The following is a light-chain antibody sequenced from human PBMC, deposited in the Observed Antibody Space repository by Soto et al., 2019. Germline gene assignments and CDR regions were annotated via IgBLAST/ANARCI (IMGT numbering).Light chain of an antibody. Sequence: EMVLTQSPGTLSLSPGERATLSCRASQSVTSSYLTWYQQKPGQAPRLLIYGASSRATGIPDRFSGSGSGTDFTFTISRLEPDALAVYYCQPYGSSPPWTFGQGTKVDIK. V-gene: IGKV3-20*01. CDR3: QPYGSSPPWT. J-gene: IGKJ1*01. CDR2: GAS. CDR1: QSVTSSY.